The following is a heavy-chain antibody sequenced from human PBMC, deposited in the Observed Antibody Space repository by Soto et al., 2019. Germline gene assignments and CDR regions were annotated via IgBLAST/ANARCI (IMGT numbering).Heavy chain of an antibody. D-gene: IGHD2-2*01. J-gene: IGHJ6*02. CDR3: ARHGPKADIVVVPAANLYYYYYGMDV. V-gene: IGHV5-10-1*01. Sequence: PGESLKISCKGSGYSFTSYWISWVRQMPGKGLEWMGRIDPSDSYTNYSPSFQGHVTISADKSISTAYLQWSSLKASDTAMYYCARHGPKADIVVVPAANLYYYYYGMDVWGQGTTVTVSS. CDR2: IDPSDSYT. CDR1: GYSFTSYW.